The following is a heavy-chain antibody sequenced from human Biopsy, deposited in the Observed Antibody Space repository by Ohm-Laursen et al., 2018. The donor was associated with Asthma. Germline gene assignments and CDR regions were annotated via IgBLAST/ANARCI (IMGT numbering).Heavy chain of an antibody. Sequence: TQTLTLTCTVSGLSLRNARMGVTWIRQPPGKALEWLAHIFSNDEKSYSTSLKSRITISKDTAKSQVVLTMSNMDPVDTATYYCARVVNYDFRSGYWFDPWGQGTLVTVSP. CDR2: IFSNDEK. CDR3: ARVVNYDFRSGYWFDP. CDR1: GLSLRNARMG. V-gene: IGHV2-26*01. J-gene: IGHJ5*02. D-gene: IGHD3-3*01.